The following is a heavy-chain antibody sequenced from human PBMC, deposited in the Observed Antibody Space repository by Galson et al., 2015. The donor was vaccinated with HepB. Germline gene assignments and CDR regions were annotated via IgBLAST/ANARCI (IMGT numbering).Heavy chain of an antibody. CDR2: ISAYNGNT. J-gene: IGHJ6*03. CDR1: GYTFTSYG. CDR3: ARDQGPYYDFWSGYYADYYYMDV. D-gene: IGHD3-3*01. V-gene: IGHV1-18*01. Sequence: SVKVSCKASGYTFTSYGISWVRQAPGQGLEWMGWISAYNGNTNYAQKLQGRVTMTTDTSTSTAYMELRSLRSDDTAVYYCARDQGPYYDFWSGYYADYYYMDVWGKGTTVTVSS.